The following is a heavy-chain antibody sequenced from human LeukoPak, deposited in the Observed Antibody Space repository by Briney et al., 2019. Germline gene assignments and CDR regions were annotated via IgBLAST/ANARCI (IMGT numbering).Heavy chain of an antibody. J-gene: IGHJ4*02. CDR3: ARARGYRGYYFDY. Sequence: SETLSLTCAVYGGSFSGYYWSWIRQPPGKGLEWIGSIYYSGSTYYNPSLKSRVTISVDTSKNQFSLKLSSVTAADTAVYYCARARGYRGYYFDYWGQGTLVTVSS. CDR1: GGSFSGYY. CDR2: IYYSGST. V-gene: IGHV4-34*01. D-gene: IGHD3-16*02.